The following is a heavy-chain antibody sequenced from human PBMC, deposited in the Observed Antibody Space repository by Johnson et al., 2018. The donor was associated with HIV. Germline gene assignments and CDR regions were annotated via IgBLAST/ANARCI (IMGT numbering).Heavy chain of an antibody. CDR3: ARVRGLISFDI. CDR2: ISGNGGTT. D-gene: IGHD3/OR15-3a*01. CDR1: GFTFSTYV. J-gene: IGHJ3*02. Sequence: VQLVESGGGLVQPGGSLRLSCVASGFTFSTYVMHWVRQAPGKGLENVSAISGNGGTTYYANSVKGRFTISRDNSKNTLYLQMNSLRAGDSAVYYCARVRGLISFDIWGQGTMVTVSS. V-gene: IGHV3-64*01.